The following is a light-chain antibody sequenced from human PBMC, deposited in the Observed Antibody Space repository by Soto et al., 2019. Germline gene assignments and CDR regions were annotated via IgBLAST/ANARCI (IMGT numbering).Light chain of an antibody. CDR3: QQYNNWPPYT. V-gene: IGKV3-15*01. Sequence: EIVMTQSPATLSVSPGERATLSCRASQSVSSNLAWYQQKPGQAPRLRIYGASTRATGIPARFSGSGSGTEFTLTISSLQSEDFAVYYCQQYNNWPPYTFGQGNKLEIK. J-gene: IGKJ2*01. CDR1: QSVSSN. CDR2: GAS.